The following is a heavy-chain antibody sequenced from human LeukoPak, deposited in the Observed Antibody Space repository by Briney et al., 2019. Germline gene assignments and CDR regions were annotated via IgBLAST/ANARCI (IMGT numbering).Heavy chain of an antibody. CDR1: GFTFSSYW. CDR3: ARDPYSSTWSYGMDV. D-gene: IGHD6-6*01. Sequence: GGSLRLSCAASGFTFSSYWISCVRQAPGKGLEWVANIKQDGSEEVYVDSVKGRFTISRDNAKNSLFLQMNTLRAEDTAVYYCARDPYSSTWSYGMDVWGQGTTVTVSS. V-gene: IGHV3-7*05. CDR2: IKQDGSEE. J-gene: IGHJ6*02.